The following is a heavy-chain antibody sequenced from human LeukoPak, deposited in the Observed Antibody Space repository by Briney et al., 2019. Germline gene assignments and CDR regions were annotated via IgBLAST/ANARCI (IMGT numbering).Heavy chain of an antibody. CDR3: ARGTAYYDFWSGYLVH. V-gene: IGHV4-34*01. CDR1: GGSFSGYY. CDR2: INHSGST. D-gene: IGHD3-3*01. J-gene: IGHJ4*02. Sequence: SETLSLTCAVYGGSFSGYYWSWIRQPPGKGLEWIGEINHSGSTNYNPSLKSRVTISVDTSKNQFSLKLSSVTAADTAVYYCARGTAYYDFWSGYLVHWGQGTLVTVSS.